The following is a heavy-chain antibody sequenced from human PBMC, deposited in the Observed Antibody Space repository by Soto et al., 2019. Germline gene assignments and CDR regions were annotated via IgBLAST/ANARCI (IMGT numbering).Heavy chain of an antibody. CDR2: IYYSGST. V-gene: IGHV4-39*01. Sequence: SETLSLTCTVSGGSISSSSYYWGWIRQPPGKGLEWIGSIYYSGSTYYNPSLKSRVTISVDTSKNQFSLKLSSVTAADTAVYYCARILRYFDWLPNVYGMDVWRQGTTVTVSS. J-gene: IGHJ6*02. D-gene: IGHD3-9*01. CDR3: ARILRYFDWLPNVYGMDV. CDR1: GGSISSSSYY.